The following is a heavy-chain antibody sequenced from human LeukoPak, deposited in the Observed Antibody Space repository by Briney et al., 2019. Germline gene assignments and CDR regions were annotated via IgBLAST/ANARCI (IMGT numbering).Heavy chain of an antibody. V-gene: IGHV3-7*01. Sequence: GGSLRLSCAASGFTFSSYWMSWVRQAPGKGLEWVANIKQDGSEKYYVDSVKGRFTISRDNAKNSLYLQMNSLRAEDTAAYYCARVGIVVVPAAPDAFDIWGQGTMVTVSS. CDR2: IKQDGSEK. CDR3: ARVGIVVVPAAPDAFDI. J-gene: IGHJ3*02. D-gene: IGHD2-2*03. CDR1: GFTFSSYW.